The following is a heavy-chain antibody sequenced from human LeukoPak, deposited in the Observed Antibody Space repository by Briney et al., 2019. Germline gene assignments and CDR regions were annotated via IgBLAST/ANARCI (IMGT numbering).Heavy chain of an antibody. Sequence: SETLSLACTVSGGSISSYYWSWIRRPPGKGLEWIGYIYYSGSTNYNPSLKSRVTISVDTSKNQFSLKLSSVTAADTAVYYCARARYYYDSSGYYPYFDYWGQGTLVTVSS. CDR1: GGSISSYY. D-gene: IGHD3-22*01. J-gene: IGHJ4*02. V-gene: IGHV4-59*01. CDR2: IYYSGST. CDR3: ARARYYYDSSGYYPYFDY.